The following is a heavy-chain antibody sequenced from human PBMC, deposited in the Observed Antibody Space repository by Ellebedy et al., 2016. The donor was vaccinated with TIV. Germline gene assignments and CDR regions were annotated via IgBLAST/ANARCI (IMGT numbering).Heavy chain of an antibody. CDR1: GFTVSANY. V-gene: IGHV3-53*01. CDR2: VYSGGAT. Sequence: GESLKISCAASGFTVSANYMSWVRQAPGKGLECVSVVYSGGATYYTDSVRGRFTISRDNSKNTLYLQMNSLRAEDTAVYYCARVRGDNVRAFDIWGQGTMVTVSS. D-gene: IGHD4-17*01. J-gene: IGHJ3*02. CDR3: ARVRGDNVRAFDI.